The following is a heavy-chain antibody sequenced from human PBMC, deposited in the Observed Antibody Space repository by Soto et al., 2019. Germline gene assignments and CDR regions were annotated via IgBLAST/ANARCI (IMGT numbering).Heavy chain of an antibody. CDR3: AREFTMVRGERYYGMDV. Sequence: PSETLSLTCTVSGASISSGDYSWSWIRQYPGQGLEWIGDIYYTGTTNYNPSLEGRVTISVDTSKNQFSLNLRSVTAADTAVYYCAREFTMVRGERYYGMDVWGQGTTVTVSS. V-gene: IGHV4-61*08. CDR2: IYYTGTT. J-gene: IGHJ6*02. D-gene: IGHD3-10*01. CDR1: GASISSGDYS.